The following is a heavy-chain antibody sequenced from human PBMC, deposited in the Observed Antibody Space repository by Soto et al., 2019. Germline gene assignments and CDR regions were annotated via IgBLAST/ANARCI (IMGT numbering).Heavy chain of an antibody. D-gene: IGHD6-6*01. CDR2: IYHSGST. V-gene: IGHV4-4*02. CDR3: AGAIAAPRAFDY. CDR1: GGSISSSNW. Sequence: SETLSLTCAVSGGSISSSNWWSWVRQPPGKGLEWIGEIYHSGSTNYNPSLKSRVTISVDKSKNQFSLKLSSVTAADTAVYYCAGAIAAPRAFDYWGQGTLVTVSS. J-gene: IGHJ4*02.